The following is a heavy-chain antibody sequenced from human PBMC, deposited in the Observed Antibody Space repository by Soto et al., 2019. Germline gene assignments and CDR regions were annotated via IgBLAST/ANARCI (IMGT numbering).Heavy chain of an antibody. J-gene: IGHJ5*02. CDR3: ARDLNTIFGVGDHNWFDP. CDR2: ISAYNGNT. Sequence: GASVKVSCKASGYTFPSYGISWVRQAPGQGLEWMGWISAYNGNTNYAQKLQGRVSMTTDTSTSTAYMELRSLRPDDTAVYDCARDLNTIFGVGDHNWFDPWGQGTLVTVSS. CDR1: GYTFPSYG. V-gene: IGHV1-18*01. D-gene: IGHD3-3*01.